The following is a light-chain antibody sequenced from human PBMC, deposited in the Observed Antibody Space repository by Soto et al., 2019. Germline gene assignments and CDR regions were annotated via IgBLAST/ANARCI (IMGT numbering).Light chain of an antibody. CDR1: HRFTDN. CDR2: GAS. V-gene: IGKV3-15*01. Sequence: EVLMTRSRATLAVSPVERATLSCRSIHRFTDNLACDHEKACQAPRLLIYGASTRSTGIPARFSGIWSGTEVPLNTRRLQSEDFALYHCKKYNKGHWRTVGQANXVDIK. CDR3: KKYNKGHWRT. J-gene: IGKJ1*01.